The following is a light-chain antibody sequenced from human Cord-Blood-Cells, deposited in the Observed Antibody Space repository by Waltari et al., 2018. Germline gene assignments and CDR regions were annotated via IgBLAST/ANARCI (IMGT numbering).Light chain of an antibody. Sequence: DIVLTQSPDSLAVSLGERATLTCTSTQSVLYSSNNQNYLAWYQQKPGQPPKLLIYWASTRESGVPDRFSGSGSGTDFTLTISSLQAEDVAVYYCQQYYSTPYTFGQGTKLEIK. V-gene: IGKV4-1*01. CDR2: WAS. CDR3: QQYYSTPYT. CDR1: QSVLYSSNNQNY. J-gene: IGKJ2*01.